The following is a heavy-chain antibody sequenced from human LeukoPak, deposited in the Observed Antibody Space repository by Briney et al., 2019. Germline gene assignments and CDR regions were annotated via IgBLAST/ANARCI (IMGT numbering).Heavy chain of an antibody. J-gene: IGHJ5*02. CDR1: GYSFTDYY. D-gene: IGHD2-21*01. V-gene: IGHV1-2*02. CDR2: INPNSGGT. CDR3: ARADRLHGGPYLIGP. Sequence: VASVKVSCKTSGYSFTDYYMHWVRQPPGQGLEWMGWINPNSGGTGSAQKFQGRVTMTRDTSITTVYMEVSWLTSDDTAIYYCARADRLHGGPYLIGPWGQGTLVTVSS.